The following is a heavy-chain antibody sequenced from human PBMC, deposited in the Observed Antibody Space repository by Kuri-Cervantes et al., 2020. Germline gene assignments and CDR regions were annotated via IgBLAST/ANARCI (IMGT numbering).Heavy chain of an antibody. J-gene: IGHJ3*02. Sequence: GESLKISCAASGFTFSDYYMTWIRQAPGKGLEWVSFISNSGGTRNSADSVKGRFTISRDNAKNSLYLQMNSLRAEDTAVYYCATPPSGGETWAFDIWGQGTMVTVSS. V-gene: IGHV3-11*04. CDR1: GFTFSDYY. CDR3: ATPPSGGETWAFDI. D-gene: IGHD3-10*01. CDR2: ISNSGGTR.